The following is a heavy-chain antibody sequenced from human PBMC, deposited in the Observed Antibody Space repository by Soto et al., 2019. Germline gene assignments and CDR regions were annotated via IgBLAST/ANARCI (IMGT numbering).Heavy chain of an antibody. J-gene: IGHJ5*02. CDR2: ISDSGGST. D-gene: IGHD6-25*01. CDR1: GFTFSNYG. Sequence: GGSLRLSCAASGFTFSNYGMSWVRQAPGKGLEWVSISDSGGSTYYADSVKGRFTISRDNSKNTLYLQMNGLRAEDTAVYYCAKGIPATDSGDWFDPWGQGTLVTVSS. V-gene: IGHV3-23*01. CDR3: AKGIPATDSGDWFDP.